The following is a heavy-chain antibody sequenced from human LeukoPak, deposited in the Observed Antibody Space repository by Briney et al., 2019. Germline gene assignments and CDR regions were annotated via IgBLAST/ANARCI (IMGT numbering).Heavy chain of an antibody. J-gene: IGHJ4*02. CDR1: GFTFGSYS. V-gene: IGHV3-21*01. CDR3: ASDLRLVSPYSGWDYYFDC. Sequence: PGGSLRLSCAASGFTFGSYSMNWVRQAPGKRLEWVSSIGSSSTYIYYADSVRGRFTISRDNAKNSLYLQMNSLRAEDTAVYCCASDLRLVSPYSGWDYYFDCWGQGTLVTVSS. D-gene: IGHD6-19*01. CDR2: IGSSSTYI.